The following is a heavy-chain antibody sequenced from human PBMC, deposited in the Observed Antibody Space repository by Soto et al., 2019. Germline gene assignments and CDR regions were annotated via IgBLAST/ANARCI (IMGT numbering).Heavy chain of an antibody. CDR2: IYYSGST. D-gene: IGHD2-15*01. Sequence: QVQLQESGPGLVKPSQTLSLTCTVSGGSISSGDYYWSWIRQPPGKGLEWIGYIYYSGSTYYNPSLKSRVTISVDTSKNQFSLKLSSVTAADTAVYYCARDPARVAATSYHYYYGMDVWGQGTTVTVSS. CDR3: ARDPARVAATSYHYYYGMDV. V-gene: IGHV4-30-4*01. J-gene: IGHJ6*02. CDR1: GGSISSGDYY.